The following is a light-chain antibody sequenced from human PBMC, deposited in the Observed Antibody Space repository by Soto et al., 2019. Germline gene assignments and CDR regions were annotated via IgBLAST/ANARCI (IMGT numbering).Light chain of an antibody. V-gene: IGLV2-14*01. Sequence: QSVLTQPASVSGPPGQSITISCTGTSRDVGGYNYVSWYQQYPGKAPKLMIYGVTNRPSGVSNRFSGSKTGNTASLTISGLQAEDEAYYYCFSHRRGDSHVFGTGTKVTVL. J-gene: IGLJ1*01. CDR1: SRDVGGYNY. CDR2: GVT. CDR3: FSHRRGDSHV.